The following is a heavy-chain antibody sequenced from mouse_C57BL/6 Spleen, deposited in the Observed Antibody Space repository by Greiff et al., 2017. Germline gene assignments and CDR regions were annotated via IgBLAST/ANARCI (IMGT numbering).Heavy chain of an antibody. Sequence: QVQLKESGAELARPGASVKLSCKASGYTFTSYGISWVKQRTGQGLEWIGEIYPRSGNTYYNEKCKGKATLTADKSSSTAYMELRSLTSEDSAVYFCAREDYYGSSYAWFAYWGQGTLVTVSA. CDR1: GYTFTSYG. CDR3: AREDYYGSSYAWFAY. D-gene: IGHD1-1*01. J-gene: IGHJ3*01. CDR2: IYPRSGNT. V-gene: IGHV1-81*01.